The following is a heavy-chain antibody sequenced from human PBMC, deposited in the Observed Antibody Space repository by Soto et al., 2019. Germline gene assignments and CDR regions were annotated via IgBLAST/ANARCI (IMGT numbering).Heavy chain of an antibody. V-gene: IGHV3-30*18. CDR1: GFTFSFYG. Sequence: QVQLVESGGGMVQPGRSLRLSCAASGFTFSFYGMHWVRQAPGKGLEWVAVISYDGSNKYYADSVKGRFTISRDNSKNTLYLQMNSLRAGDTAVYYCAKDLGHGGRGAFDIWGQGTMVTVSS. CDR2: ISYDGSNK. D-gene: IGHD7-27*01. J-gene: IGHJ3*02. CDR3: AKDLGHGGRGAFDI.